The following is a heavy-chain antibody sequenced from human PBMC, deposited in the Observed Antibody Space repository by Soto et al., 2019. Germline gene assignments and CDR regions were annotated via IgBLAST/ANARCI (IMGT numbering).Heavy chain of an antibody. Sequence: QVQLVQSGAEVKKPGASVKVSCKASGYTFTSYDINWVRQATGQGLEWMGWVNPNSGNTGYAQKFQGRVTMTRNTSMSTAYMELSSLRSEDTAVYYCARRGYSSSWYYYYYYVMDVWGQGTTVSVSS. D-gene: IGHD6-13*01. CDR2: VNPNSGNT. CDR1: GYTFTSYD. J-gene: IGHJ6*02. CDR3: ARRGYSSSWYYYYYYVMDV. V-gene: IGHV1-8*01.